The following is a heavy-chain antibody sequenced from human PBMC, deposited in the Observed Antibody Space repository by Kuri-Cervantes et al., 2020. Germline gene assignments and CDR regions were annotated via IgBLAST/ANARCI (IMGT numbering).Heavy chain of an antibody. D-gene: IGHD2-21*01. J-gene: IGHJ3*02. CDR2: IIPIFGTA. CDR3: ARGDPGGAFDI. Sequence: SVKVSCKASGGTSSSYAISWVRQAPGQGLEWMGGIIPIFGTANYAQKFQGRVTITADKSTSTAYMELSSLRSEDTAVYYCARGDPGGAFDIWGQGTMVTVSS. V-gene: IGHV1-69*06. CDR1: GGTSSSYA.